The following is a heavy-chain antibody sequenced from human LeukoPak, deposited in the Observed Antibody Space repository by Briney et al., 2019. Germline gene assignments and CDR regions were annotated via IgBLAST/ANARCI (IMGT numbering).Heavy chain of an antibody. CDR1: GFTFGDYS. CDR3: TRAIFRAPYYHYYMDV. D-gene: IGHD2-21*01. V-gene: IGHV3-49*04. Sequence: GGSLRLSCTASGFTFGDYSMNWVRQAPGKGLGWVGFIRSKAYGGTTDYAASVKGRFTISRDDSKSIAYLQMNSLKTEDTAVYYCTRAIFRAPYYHYYMDVWGKGTTVTISS. CDR2: IRSKAYGGTT. J-gene: IGHJ6*03.